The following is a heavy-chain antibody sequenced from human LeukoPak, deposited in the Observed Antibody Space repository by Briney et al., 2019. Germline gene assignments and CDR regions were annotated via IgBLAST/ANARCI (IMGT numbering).Heavy chain of an antibody. V-gene: IGHV4-39*07. Sequence: PSETLSLTCTVSGGSISSSSYYWGWIRQPPGKGLEWIGSIYYSGSTYYNPSLKSRVTISVDTSKNQFSLKLSSVTAADTAVYYCARATDYGDLLATYYYYYYMDVWGKGTTVTVSS. J-gene: IGHJ6*03. CDR3: ARATDYGDLLATYYYYYYMDV. CDR1: GGSISSSSYY. D-gene: IGHD4-17*01. CDR2: IYYSGST.